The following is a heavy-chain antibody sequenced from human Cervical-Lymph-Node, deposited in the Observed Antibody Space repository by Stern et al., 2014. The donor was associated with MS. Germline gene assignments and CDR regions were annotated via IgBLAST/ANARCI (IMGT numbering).Heavy chain of an antibody. V-gene: IGHV1-2*06. CDR2: INPNSGFP. CDR1: GYTFTDYY. Sequence: VQLVESGPEVKKPGASVQVSCKTSGYTFTDYYIHWVRQAPGQGLEGVGRINPNSGFPDYAQQFQGRVTLTGDTSTTTSYMDLRSLRYDDTAVYYCGRRNCPNGICYIDYWGQGSLVTVSS. CDR3: GRRNCPNGICYIDY. D-gene: IGHD2-8*01. J-gene: IGHJ4*02.